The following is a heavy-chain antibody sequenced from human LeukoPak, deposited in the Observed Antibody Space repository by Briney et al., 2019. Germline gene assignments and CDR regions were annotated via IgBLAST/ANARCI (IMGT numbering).Heavy chain of an antibody. Sequence: GGSLRLSCAASGFTFDDYGMSWVRQAPGKGLEWVSGINWNGGSTGYADSVKGRFTISRDNAKNSLYLQMNSLRAEDTALYHCARVIAAAGRVGAFDIWGQGTMVTVSS. V-gene: IGHV3-20*01. CDR3: ARVIAAAGRVGAFDI. CDR2: INWNGGST. D-gene: IGHD6-13*01. CDR1: GFTFDDYG. J-gene: IGHJ3*02.